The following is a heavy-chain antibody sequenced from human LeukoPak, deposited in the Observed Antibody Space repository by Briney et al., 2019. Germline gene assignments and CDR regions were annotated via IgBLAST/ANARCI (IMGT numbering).Heavy chain of an antibody. D-gene: IGHD2-2*01. CDR1: GFTFSSYG. J-gene: IGHJ4*02. Sequence: GGSLRLSCAASGFTFSSYGMHWVRQAPGKGLEWVAVISYDGSNKYYADSVKGRFTISRDNSKNTLYLQMNSLRAEDTAVYYCAKDTDYCSSTSCYAVPSPMDVWGQGTLVTVSS. V-gene: IGHV3-30*18. CDR2: ISYDGSNK. CDR3: AKDTDYCSSTSCYAVPSPMDV.